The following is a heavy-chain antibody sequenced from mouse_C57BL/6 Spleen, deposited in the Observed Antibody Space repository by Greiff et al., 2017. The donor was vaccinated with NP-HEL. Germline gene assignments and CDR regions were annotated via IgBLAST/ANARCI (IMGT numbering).Heavy chain of an antibody. V-gene: IGHV1-72*01. Sequence: QVQLQQPGAELVKPGASVKLSCKASGYTFTSYWMHWVKQRPGRGLEWIGRIDPNSGGTKYNEKFKSKATLTVDKPSSTAYMQLSSLTSEDSAVEYCAREDSSGYPLCYWGQGTTLTVSS. D-gene: IGHD3-2*02. J-gene: IGHJ2*01. CDR2: IDPNSGGT. CDR3: AREDSSGYPLCY. CDR1: GYTFTSYW.